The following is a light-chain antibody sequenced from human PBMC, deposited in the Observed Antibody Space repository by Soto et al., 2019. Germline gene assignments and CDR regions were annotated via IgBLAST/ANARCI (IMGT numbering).Light chain of an antibody. V-gene: IGLV1-44*01. CDR3: AAWDDSLSGLV. Sequence: QSVLTQPPSASGTPGQRVTIFCSGSNSNIGSNTAIWYQQVPGTAPKLLMYSNNQRPWGVPDRFSGSKSGTSASLAIRGLQSEDEADYYCAAWDDSLSGLVFGGGTKLTVL. CDR1: NSNIGSNT. CDR2: SNN. J-gene: IGLJ2*01.